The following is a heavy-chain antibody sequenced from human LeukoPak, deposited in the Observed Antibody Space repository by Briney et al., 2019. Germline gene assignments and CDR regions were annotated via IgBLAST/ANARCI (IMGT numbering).Heavy chain of an antibody. D-gene: IGHD1-20*01. Sequence: SGGSLRLSCAASGFTFSSYSMNWVRQAPGKGLEWVSYISSSSSTIYYADSVKGRFTISRDNAKNSLYLQMNSLRAEDTAVYYCARDIIPKYNWNDGGAFDIWGQGTMVIVSS. J-gene: IGHJ3*02. V-gene: IGHV3-48*01. CDR1: GFTFSSYS. CDR2: ISSSSSTI. CDR3: ARDIIPKYNWNDGGAFDI.